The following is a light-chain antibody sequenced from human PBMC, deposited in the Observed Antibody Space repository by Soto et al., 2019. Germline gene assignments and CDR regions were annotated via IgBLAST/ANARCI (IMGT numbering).Light chain of an antibody. Sequence: QAASVSGSPGQSITISCTGTSSDVGAYNYDSWYQQHPGKVPKLIIYDVNNRPSGVSNRFSGSKSGNTASLTSSGLQTEDEADYYCSSYTSATTYVFGTGTKLTVL. CDR2: DVN. J-gene: IGLJ1*01. V-gene: IGLV2-14*01. CDR1: SSDVGAYNY. CDR3: SSYTSATTYV.